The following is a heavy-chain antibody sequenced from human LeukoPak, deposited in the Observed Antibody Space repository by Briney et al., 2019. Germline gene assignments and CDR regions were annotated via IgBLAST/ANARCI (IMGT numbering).Heavy chain of an antibody. CDR1: GGTFSSYA. J-gene: IGHJ3*02. CDR3: ARDIKQWLVLNAFDI. V-gene: IGHV1-69*04. D-gene: IGHD6-19*01. Sequence: ASVKVSCKASGGTFSSYAISRVRQAPGQGLEWMGRIIPILGIANYAQKFQGRVTITADKSTSTAYMELSSLRSEDTAVYYCARDIKQWLVLNAFDIWGQGTMVTVSS. CDR2: IIPILGIA.